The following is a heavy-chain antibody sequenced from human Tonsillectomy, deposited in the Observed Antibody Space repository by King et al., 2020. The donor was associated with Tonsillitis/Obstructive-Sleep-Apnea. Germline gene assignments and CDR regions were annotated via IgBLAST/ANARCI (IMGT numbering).Heavy chain of an antibody. CDR1: GFTFSDYY. D-gene: IGHD6-19*01. CDR3: GKEWGGSAWYSAYYYYYYMDV. V-gene: IGHV3-11*01. Sequence: VQLVESGGGLVKPGGSLRLSCAASGFTFSDYYMSWIRQAPGKGLEWVSYISSSGSTIYYADSVKGRFTISRDNAKNSLYLQMNSLRAEDTAVYYCGKEWGGSAWYSAYYYYYYMDVWGKGTTVTVSS. J-gene: IGHJ6*03. CDR2: ISSSGSTI.